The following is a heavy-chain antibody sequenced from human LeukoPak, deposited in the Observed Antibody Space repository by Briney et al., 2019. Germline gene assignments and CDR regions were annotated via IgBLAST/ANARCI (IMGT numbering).Heavy chain of an antibody. Sequence: SETLSLTRTVSGGSISSYYWSWIRQPPGKGLEWIGYIYYSGSTNYNPSLKSRVTISVDTSKNQFSLKLSSVTAADTAVYYCARGAVAGTVYWGQGTLVTVSS. V-gene: IGHV4-59*08. CDR2: IYYSGST. CDR3: ARGAVAGTVY. CDR1: GGSISSYY. J-gene: IGHJ4*02. D-gene: IGHD6-19*01.